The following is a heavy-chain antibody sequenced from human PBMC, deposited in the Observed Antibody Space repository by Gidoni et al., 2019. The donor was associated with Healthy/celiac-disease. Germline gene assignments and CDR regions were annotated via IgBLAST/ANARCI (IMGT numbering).Heavy chain of an antibody. CDR2: IDPGDSDT. CDR1: GYCFTSYW. D-gene: IGHD1-1*01. V-gene: IGHV5-51*01. J-gene: IGHJ3*02. Sequence: EVHLVQSGAVVKKRGESLKISCKGSGYCFTSYWIGWVRQMPGKGLEWMGIIDPGDSDTRYSPSFQGQVTISADKSISTAYLQWSSLKASDTAMYYCARGLREMATTGAFDIWGQGTMVTVSS. CDR3: ARGLREMATTGAFDI.